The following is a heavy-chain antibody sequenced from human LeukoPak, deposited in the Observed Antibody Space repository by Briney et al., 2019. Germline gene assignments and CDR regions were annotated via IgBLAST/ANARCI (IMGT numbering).Heavy chain of an antibody. CDR1: GYTFTTSG. D-gene: IGHD6-25*01. V-gene: IGHV1-18*01. CDR3: ARESIAAGNLNWFDP. J-gene: IGHJ5*02. Sequence: GASVKVSCQSSGYTFTTSGISWLRQAPGQGLEWMAWIGAHNGARNFAQKFQGRLTLTTDSSTSTTHMEMRSLTSDDTAVYFCARESIAAGNLNWFDPWGQGTLVTVSS. CDR2: IGAHNGAR.